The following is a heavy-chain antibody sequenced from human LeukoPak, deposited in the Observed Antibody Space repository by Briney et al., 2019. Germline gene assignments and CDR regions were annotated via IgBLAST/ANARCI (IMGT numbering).Heavy chain of an antibody. J-gene: IGHJ5*02. V-gene: IGHV4-61*08. Sequence: SETLSLTCTVSGDSISSGDYYWSWIRQPPGKGLEWIGYIYYSGSTNYNPSLKSRVTISVDTSKNQFSLKLSSVTAADTAVYYCARGKLLWFGNEGWFDPWGQGTLVTVSS. D-gene: IGHD3-10*01. CDR1: GDSISSGDYY. CDR3: ARGKLLWFGNEGWFDP. CDR2: IYYSGST.